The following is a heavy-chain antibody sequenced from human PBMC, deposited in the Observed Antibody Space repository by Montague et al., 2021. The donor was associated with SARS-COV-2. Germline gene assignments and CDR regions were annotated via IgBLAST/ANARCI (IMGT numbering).Heavy chain of an antibody. CDR3: ARPSSGSYYHAFDI. CDR2: ISYDGSNK. Sequence: SLRLSCAASGFTFSSYAMHWVRQAPGKGLEWVAVISYDGSNKYYADSXXGRFTISRDNSKNTLYLQMNSLRAEDTAVYYCARPSSGSYYHAFDIWGQGTMVTVSS. V-gene: IGHV3-30-3*01. D-gene: IGHD1-26*01. CDR1: GFTFSSYA. J-gene: IGHJ3*02.